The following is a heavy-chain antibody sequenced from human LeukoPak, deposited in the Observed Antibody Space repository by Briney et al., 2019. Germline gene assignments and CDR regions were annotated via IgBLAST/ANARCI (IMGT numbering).Heavy chain of an antibody. D-gene: IGHD6-13*01. V-gene: IGHV3-7*03. Sequence: GGSLRLSCAASRFTFSSFWMSWVRQAPGKGLEWVANINQDGSEEYYVDSLKGRFTISRDNAQNSLYLQMNSLRAEDTALYYCAKDIYSSSWYYFDYWGQGTLVTVSS. CDR3: AKDIYSSSWYYFDY. J-gene: IGHJ4*02. CDR1: RFTFSSFW. CDR2: INQDGSEE.